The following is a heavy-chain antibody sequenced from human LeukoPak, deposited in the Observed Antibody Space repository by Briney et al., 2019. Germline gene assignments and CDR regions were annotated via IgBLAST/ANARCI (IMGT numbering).Heavy chain of an antibody. D-gene: IGHD6-13*01. CDR2: IYYSGST. V-gene: IGHV4-59*01. Sequence: SETLSLTCTVSGGSISSYYWSWIRPPPGKGLEWIGYIYYSGSTNYTPSLKSRVTISVDTSKNQFSLKLNSVTAADTAVYYCARARPSIAAAGTDAFDIWGQGTMVTVSS. CDR3: ARARPSIAAAGTDAFDI. CDR1: GGSISSYY. J-gene: IGHJ3*02.